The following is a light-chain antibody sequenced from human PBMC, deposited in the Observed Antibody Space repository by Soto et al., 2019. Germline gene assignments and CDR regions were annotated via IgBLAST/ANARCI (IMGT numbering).Light chain of an antibody. J-gene: IGLJ3*02. CDR2: YDS. Sequence: SYELTQPPSVSVAPGKTASITCGGNNIGSKSVNWYQQKPGQAPVLVIYYDSERPSGIPERFGGSKSENTATLTISRVEAGDEADYYCQLWNSTSDHVVFGGGTKLTVL. CDR1: NIGSKS. CDR3: QLWNSTSDHVV. V-gene: IGLV3-21*04.